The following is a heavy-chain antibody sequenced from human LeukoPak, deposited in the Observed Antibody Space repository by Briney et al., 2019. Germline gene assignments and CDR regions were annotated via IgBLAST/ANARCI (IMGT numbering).Heavy chain of an antibody. CDR2: ITPSDSGT. CDR1: GFTFSAYA. J-gene: IGHJ4*02. V-gene: IGHV3-23*01. CDR3: ASSYGSSAYYPFDY. Sequence: PGGSLRLSCEASGFTFSAYAMTWVRQAPGKGLEWVSTITPSDSGTYYADSVRGRFTISRDISENTLYLQMNSLRAEDTAIYYCASSYGSSAYYPFDYWGQGTLVTVFS. D-gene: IGHD3-22*01.